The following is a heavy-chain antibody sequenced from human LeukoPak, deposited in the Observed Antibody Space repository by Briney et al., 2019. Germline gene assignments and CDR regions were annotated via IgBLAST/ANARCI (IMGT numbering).Heavy chain of an antibody. CDR2: ISNGGSTI. CDR1: GFPFGSSE. D-gene: IGHD2-21*01. Sequence: PGGSLRLSCAASGFPFGSSEMNWVRQAPGKGLEWISYISNGGSTIYYADSVKGRFTISRDNAKNSLSLQMNSLRAEDTAVYYWSRHDTGDAFDYWGQGALVTVSS. V-gene: IGHV3-48*03. CDR3: SRHDTGDAFDY. J-gene: IGHJ4*02.